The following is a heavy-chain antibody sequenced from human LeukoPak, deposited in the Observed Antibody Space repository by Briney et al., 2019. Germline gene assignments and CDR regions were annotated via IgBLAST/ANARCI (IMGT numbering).Heavy chain of an antibody. Sequence: GGSLRLSCAASGFTFSSYEMNWVRQAPGKGLEWVSYISSSGSTIYYADSVKGRFTISRDNAKNSLYLQMNSLRAEDTAVYYCAGTYDSSGYSEYWGQGTLVTVSA. CDR3: AGTYDSSGYSEY. D-gene: IGHD3-22*01. J-gene: IGHJ4*02. CDR2: ISSSGSTI. CDR1: GFTFSSYE. V-gene: IGHV3-48*03.